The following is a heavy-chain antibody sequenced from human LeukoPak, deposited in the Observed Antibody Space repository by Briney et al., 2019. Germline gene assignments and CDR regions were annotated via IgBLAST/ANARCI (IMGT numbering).Heavy chain of an antibody. CDR2: IYYSGST. D-gene: IGHD3-22*01. Sequence: PSQTLSLTCTVSGGSISSGSYYWSWIRQPPGKGLEWIGYIYYSGSTYYNPSLKSRLSISVDTSKNQFSLKLSSVAAADTAVYYCARNYYDRSGYYRALDYWGQGTLVTVSS. V-gene: IGHV4-30-4*07. CDR3: ARNYYDRSGYYRALDY. CDR1: GGSISSGSYY. J-gene: IGHJ4*02.